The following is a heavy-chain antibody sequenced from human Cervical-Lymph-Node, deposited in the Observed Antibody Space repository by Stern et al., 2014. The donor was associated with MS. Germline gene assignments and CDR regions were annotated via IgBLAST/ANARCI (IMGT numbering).Heavy chain of an antibody. CDR3: ARASGERGTGGYYHSGLDV. Sequence: VQLVESGPGLVKPSETLSLTCSLSGGSISGYFWSWIRQPDGKGLQYVGRIYSSGVTYYNPSLKSRVTMSVDTSKNQFSLNLSSVTAADTAVYYCARASGERGTGGYYHSGLDVWGQGTTVTVSS. CDR2: IYSSGVT. V-gene: IGHV4-4*07. J-gene: IGHJ6*02. D-gene: IGHD1-26*01. CDR1: GGSISGYF.